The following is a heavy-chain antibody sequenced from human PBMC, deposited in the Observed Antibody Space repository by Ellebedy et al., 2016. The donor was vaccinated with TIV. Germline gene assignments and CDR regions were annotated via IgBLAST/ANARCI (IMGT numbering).Heavy chain of an antibody. V-gene: IGHV3-23*01. J-gene: IGHJ4*02. CDR1: GFTFSSYA. CDR3: TRRGSMFDH. CDR2: LSGGGVST. Sequence: GESLKISXAASGFTFSSYAMSWVRQAPGKGLEWVSALSGGGVSTYYADSVKGRFTISRDNSKNTLYLQMNSLRAEDTAVYYCTRRGSMFDHWGQGTLVSVSS.